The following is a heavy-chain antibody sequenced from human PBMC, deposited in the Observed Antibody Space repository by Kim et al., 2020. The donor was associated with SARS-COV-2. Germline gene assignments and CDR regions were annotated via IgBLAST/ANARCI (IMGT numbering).Heavy chain of an antibody. D-gene: IGHD6-13*01. CDR1: GFTFSSYG. Sequence: GGSLRLSCAASGFTFSSYGMHWVRQAPGKGLEWVAVISYDGSNKYYADSVKGRFTISRDNSKNTLYLQMNSLRAEDTAVYYCARDGDDSSSWYVRVGFNYYYGMDVWGQGTTVTVSS. CDR2: ISYDGSNK. V-gene: IGHV3-33*05. CDR3: ARDGDDSSSWYVRVGFNYYYGMDV. J-gene: IGHJ6*02.